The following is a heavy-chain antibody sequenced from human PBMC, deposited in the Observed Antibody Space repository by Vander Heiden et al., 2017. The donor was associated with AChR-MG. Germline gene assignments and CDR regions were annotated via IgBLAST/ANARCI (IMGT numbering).Heavy chain of an antibody. CDR3: AHRADFWYFDL. V-gene: IGHV2-5*02. CDR2: IYWDDDK. J-gene: IGHJ2*01. CDR1: GFSLTTTGVG. Sequence: QITLKESGPTLVKPTQTLPLTCTFSGFSLTTTGVGVGWVRQPPGKALEWLALIYWDDDKRYSPSLKSRLTITKDTSKNQVVLTMTNMDPVDTATYYCAHRADFWYFDLWGRGTLVTVSS.